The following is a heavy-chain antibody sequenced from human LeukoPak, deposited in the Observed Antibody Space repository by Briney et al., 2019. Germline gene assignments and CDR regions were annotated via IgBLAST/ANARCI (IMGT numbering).Heavy chain of an antibody. CDR3: ARAFTVRGVVNWFDP. V-gene: IGHV4-38-2*02. CDR2: FYHGGST. D-gene: IGHD3-10*01. CDR1: GFSITSGYF. Sequence: SETLSLTCSVSGFSITSGYFWGWIRLPPGKGLEWIGSFYHGGSTYYNPSLKSRVTIAVDTTKNQFSLKLSSVTAADTAVYYCARAFTVRGVVNWFDPWGQGTLVTVSS. J-gene: IGHJ5*02.